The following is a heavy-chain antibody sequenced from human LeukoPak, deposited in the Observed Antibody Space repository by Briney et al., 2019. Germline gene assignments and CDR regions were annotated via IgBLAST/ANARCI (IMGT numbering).Heavy chain of an antibody. CDR2: IYHSGST. J-gene: IGHJ6*04. CDR3: ASPGSGSYGMDV. CDR1: GYSISSGYY. Sequence: SETLSLNCAVSGYSISSGYYWGWIRQSPGKGLEWIGSIYHSGSTYYNPSLKSRVTISVDTSKNQFSLKLSSVTAADTAVYYCASPGSGSYGMDVWGKGTTVTVSS. D-gene: IGHD3-10*01. V-gene: IGHV4-38-2*01.